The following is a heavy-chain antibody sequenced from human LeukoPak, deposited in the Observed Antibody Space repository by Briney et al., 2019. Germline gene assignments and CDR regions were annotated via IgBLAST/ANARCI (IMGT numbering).Heavy chain of an antibody. CDR1: GFTFSSYA. CDR3: AKDTSARRGSLNG. CDR2: ITDSGGST. D-gene: IGHD3-16*02. Sequence: GGSLGLSCTASGFTFSSYAMSWVRQAPGKGLEWVSAITDSGGSTSYADSVRGRFTISRDNSKNTLYLQMNSLRAEDTAVYYCAKDTSARRGSLNGWGQGTLVTVSS. J-gene: IGHJ4*02. V-gene: IGHV3-23*01.